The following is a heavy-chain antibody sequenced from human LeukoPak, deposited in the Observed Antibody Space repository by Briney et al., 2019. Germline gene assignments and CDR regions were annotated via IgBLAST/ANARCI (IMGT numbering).Heavy chain of an antibody. CDR3: ARDRPLPLDY. Sequence: SETLSLTCTVSGGSISSSSYYWGWIRQPPGKGLEWIGSIYYSGSTYYNPSLKSRVTISVDTSKNQFSLKLSSVTAADTAVYYCARDRPLPLDYWGQGTLVVVSS. J-gene: IGHJ4*02. V-gene: IGHV4-39*07. CDR2: IYYSGST. CDR1: GGSISSSSYY.